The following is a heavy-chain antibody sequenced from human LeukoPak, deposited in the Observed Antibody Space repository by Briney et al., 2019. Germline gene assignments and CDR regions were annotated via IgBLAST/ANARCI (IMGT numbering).Heavy chain of an antibody. V-gene: IGHV3-48*03. J-gene: IGHJ4*02. D-gene: IGHD2-15*01. CDR2: FSSGGSSI. Sequence: GGSLRLSCAASGFTLSSYEMNWVRQAPGNGLEWVSFFSSGGSSIYYADSVKGRFTISRDTAKNTLYLQMNSLRAEDTAVYYCVSRVIGSGFDHWGQGTLVTVSS. CDR1: GFTLSSYE. CDR3: VSRVIGSGFDH.